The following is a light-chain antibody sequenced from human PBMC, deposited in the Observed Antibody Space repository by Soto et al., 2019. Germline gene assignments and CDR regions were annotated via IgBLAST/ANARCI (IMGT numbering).Light chain of an antibody. Sequence: QSVLTQPPSASGTPGQRITISCSGSSPNIGSNYVYWYQQFPGTAPKLVIYANNQRPSGVPDRFSGSKSGTSASLAVSGLRSEDEADYYCAAWDDSLSGPVFGGGTKLTVL. V-gene: IGLV1-47*01. J-gene: IGLJ3*02. CDR1: SPNIGSNY. CDR3: AAWDDSLSGPV. CDR2: ANN.